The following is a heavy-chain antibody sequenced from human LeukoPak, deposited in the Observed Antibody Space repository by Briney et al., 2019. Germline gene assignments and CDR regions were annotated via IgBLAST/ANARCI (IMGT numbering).Heavy chain of an antibody. J-gene: IGHJ4*02. D-gene: IGHD2-21*02. CDR1: GFTFSTYW. CDR3: ARDVGDL. Sequence: GGSLRLSCAPSGFTFSTYWMGWVRQAPGKGLERLANINQGGSEKYYVDSVKGRFTISRDNAENSLFLQMNSLRAEDTAVYYCARDVGDLWGQGTLVTVSS. V-gene: IGHV3-7*01. CDR2: INQGGSEK.